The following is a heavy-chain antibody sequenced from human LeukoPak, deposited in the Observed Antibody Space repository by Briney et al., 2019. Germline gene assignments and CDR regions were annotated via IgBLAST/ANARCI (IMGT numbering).Heavy chain of an antibody. CDR1: GGTFSSYA. Sequence: GASVKVSCKASGGTFSSYAISWVRQAPGQGLEWMGGIIPIFGTANYAQKFQGRVTITADESTSTAYMELSSLRSEDTAVYYCARVIAVAGLYFDYWGQGTLVTVSS. CDR2: IIPIFGTA. D-gene: IGHD6-19*01. J-gene: IGHJ4*02. V-gene: IGHV1-69*13. CDR3: ARVIAVAGLYFDY.